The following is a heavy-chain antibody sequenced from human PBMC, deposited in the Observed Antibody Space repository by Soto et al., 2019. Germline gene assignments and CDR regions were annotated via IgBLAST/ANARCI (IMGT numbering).Heavy chain of an antibody. J-gene: IGHJ5*02. CDR3: ARSLFWSGYYSRWFDP. V-gene: IGHV1-18*01. CDR1: GYTFTSYG. Sequence: ASVKVSCKASGYTFTSYGIRWVRQAPGQGLELMGWISAYNGNTNYAQKLQGRVTMTTDTSTSTAYMELRSLRSDDTAVYYCARSLFWSGYYSRWFDPWGQGTLVTVYS. CDR2: ISAYNGNT. D-gene: IGHD3-3*01.